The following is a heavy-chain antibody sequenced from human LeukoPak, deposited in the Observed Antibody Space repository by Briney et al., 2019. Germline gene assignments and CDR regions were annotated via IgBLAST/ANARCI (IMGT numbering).Heavy chain of an antibody. V-gene: IGHV3-33*01. CDR1: GFTFSNYG. J-gene: IGHJ4*02. CDR2: IWYDGNNK. D-gene: IGHD6-13*01. CDR3: ARMGIAAVGAYYFDY. Sequence: GGSLRLSCAASGFTFSNYGMHWVRQAPGKGLEWVALIWYDGNNKYYADSVKGRFTVSRDNSKNTLYLQMNSLRAEDTAVYYCARMGIAAVGAYYFDYWGQGTLAAVSS.